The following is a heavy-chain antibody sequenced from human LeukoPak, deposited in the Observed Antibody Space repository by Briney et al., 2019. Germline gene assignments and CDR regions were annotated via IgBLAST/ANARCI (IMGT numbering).Heavy chain of an antibody. CDR1: GHTFTTYY. CDR3: AKETPNTGWFDP. D-gene: IGHD1-14*01. J-gene: IGHJ5*02. CDR2: INPSGDGT. Sequence: ASVKVSCKASGHTFTTYYVHLVRQAPGQGLEWMGVINPSGDGTNYPQRFQGRVTLTRDTSTSTVYMELSSLRSEDAAIYYCAKETPNTGWFDPWGQGTLVTVSS. V-gene: IGHV1-46*01.